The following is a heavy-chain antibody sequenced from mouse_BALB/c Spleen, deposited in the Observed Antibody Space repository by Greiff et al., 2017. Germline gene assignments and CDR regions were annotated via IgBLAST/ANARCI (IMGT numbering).Heavy chain of an antibody. J-gene: IGHJ4*01. CDR2: IDPANGNT. V-gene: IGHV14-3*02. Sequence: EVKLVESGAELVKPGASVKLSCTASGFNIKDTYMHWVKQRPEQGLEWIGRIDPANGNTKYDPKCQGKATITADTSSNTAYLQLSSLTTEDTAVYYCARGGSGSGDYWGQGTSVTVSS. CDR1: GFNIKDTY. D-gene: IGHD3-1*01. CDR3: ARGGSGSGDY.